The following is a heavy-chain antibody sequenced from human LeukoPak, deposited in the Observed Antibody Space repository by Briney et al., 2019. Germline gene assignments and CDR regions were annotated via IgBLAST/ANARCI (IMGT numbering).Heavy chain of an antibody. Sequence: GGSLSLSGEPSGFTFSNAWISWVRQAPGKGREGVGRIKSKTDGGTTDYAAPVKGRFTISRDDSKNTLYLQMNSLKTEDTAVYYCTSTGAFDIWGQGTMVTVSS. V-gene: IGHV3-15*01. CDR2: IKSKTDGGTT. CDR1: GFTFSNAW. CDR3: TSTGAFDI. J-gene: IGHJ3*02.